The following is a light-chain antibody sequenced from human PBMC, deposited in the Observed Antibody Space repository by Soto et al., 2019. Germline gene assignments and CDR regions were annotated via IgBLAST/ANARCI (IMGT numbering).Light chain of an antibody. Sequence: DIQMTQSPSSLSASVGDRVTITCRASQSISSYLNWYQQKPGKAPKRLIYAASSLQSGVPSRFSGSGSGTDFTLTSSSLQPDYFANYYCQQSSSTPSFGRGTKLEIK. CDR2: AAS. V-gene: IGKV1-39*01. J-gene: IGKJ2*01. CDR1: QSISSY. CDR3: QQSSSTPS.